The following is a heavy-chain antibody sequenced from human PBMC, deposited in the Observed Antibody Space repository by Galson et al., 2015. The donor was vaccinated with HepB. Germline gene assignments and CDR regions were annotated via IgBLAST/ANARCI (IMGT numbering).Heavy chain of an antibody. CDR3: AKDGGMASLYRN. CDR2: ISGSGGST. J-gene: IGHJ4*02. CDR1: GFTFSSYA. Sequence: SLRLSCAASGFTFSSYAMSWVRQAPRKGLEWVSAISGSGGSTYYADSVKGRFTISRDNSKNTLYLQMNSLRAEDTAVYYCAKDGGMASLYRNWGQGTLVTVSS. D-gene: IGHD5-24*01. V-gene: IGHV3-23*01.